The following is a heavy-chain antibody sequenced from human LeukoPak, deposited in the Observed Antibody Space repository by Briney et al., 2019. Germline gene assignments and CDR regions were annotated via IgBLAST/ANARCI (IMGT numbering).Heavy chain of an antibody. Sequence: PGRSLRLSCAASGFTFSSYGMHWVRQAPGKGLEWVAVISYDGSNKYYADSVKGRFTISRDNSKNTLYLQMNSQRAEDTAVYYCAKDALGYCSGGSCSTRSWFDPWGQGTLVTVSS. V-gene: IGHV3-30*18. D-gene: IGHD2-15*01. J-gene: IGHJ5*02. CDR1: GFTFSSYG. CDR2: ISYDGSNK. CDR3: AKDALGYCSGGSCSTRSWFDP.